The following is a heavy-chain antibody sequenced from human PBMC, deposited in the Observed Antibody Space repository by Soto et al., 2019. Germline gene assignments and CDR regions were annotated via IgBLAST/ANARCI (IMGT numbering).Heavy chain of an antibody. Sequence: TSETLSLTCTVSGGSISSCAYYWSWIRRHPGKGLEWIGYIYYSGSTYYSPSLKSRVTISVDTSKNQFSLKLSSVTAADTAVYYCARDRYYGSRSNGMDVWGQGIPVTVSS. CDR1: GGSISSCAYY. V-gene: IGHV4-31*03. D-gene: IGHD3-10*01. J-gene: IGHJ6*02. CDR3: ARDRYYGSRSNGMDV. CDR2: IYYSGST.